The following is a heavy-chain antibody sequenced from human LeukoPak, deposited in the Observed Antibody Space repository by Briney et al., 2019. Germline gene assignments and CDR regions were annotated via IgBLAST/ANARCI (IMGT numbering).Heavy chain of an antibody. D-gene: IGHD6-13*01. Sequence: ASVKVSCKASGYTSNSAGISWVRQAPGQGLEWMGWINAYNDNTKYAEKLQGRVTMTIDTSTSTAYMELRSLRSDDTAVYYCARVIAAAGMFRWFDPWGQGTLVTVSS. CDR2: INAYNDNT. J-gene: IGHJ5*02. CDR1: GYTSNSAG. V-gene: IGHV1-18*01. CDR3: ARVIAAAGMFRWFDP.